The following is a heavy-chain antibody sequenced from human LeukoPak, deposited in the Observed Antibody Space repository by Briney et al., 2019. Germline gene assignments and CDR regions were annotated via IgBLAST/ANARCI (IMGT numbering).Heavy chain of an antibody. V-gene: IGHV1-8*01. CDR2: MNPNSGNT. CDR3: ARRRDETATAAGYYHMDV. D-gene: IGHD3-22*01. CDR1: GYTFTSYD. J-gene: IGHJ6*03. Sequence: ASVKVSCKASGYTFTSYDINWVRQATGQGLEWMGWMNPNSGNTGYAQKFQGRVTMTRNTSISTAYMELSSLRSEDTAVYYCARRRDETATAAGYYHMDVWGKGTTVTVSS.